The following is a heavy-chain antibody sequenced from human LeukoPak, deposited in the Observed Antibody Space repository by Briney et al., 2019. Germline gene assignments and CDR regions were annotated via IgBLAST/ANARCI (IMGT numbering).Heavy chain of an antibody. D-gene: IGHD4-17*01. V-gene: IGHV3-23*05. CDR3: AKVLTVTSLFNVDY. CDR2: IFASGSTT. Sequence: GGSLRLSCAASGFTFSGYAMNWVRQAPGKGLEWVSLIFASGSTTKYADSVKGRFTISRDNSKNTLYLQMNSLRVEDSAVYYCAKVLTVTSLFNVDYWGQGTLVTVSS. J-gene: IGHJ4*02. CDR1: GFTFSGYA.